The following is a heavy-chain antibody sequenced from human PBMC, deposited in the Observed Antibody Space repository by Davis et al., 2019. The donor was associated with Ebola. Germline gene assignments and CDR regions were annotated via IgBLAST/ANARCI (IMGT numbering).Heavy chain of an antibody. CDR3: ARGPSDDSSGYYLSPHYYGMDV. D-gene: IGHD3-22*01. J-gene: IGHJ6*02. CDR1: GFTFRDYY. V-gene: IGHV3-11*04. CDR2: ISTSGRTI. Sequence: GESLKTPCAAPGFTFRDYYMSWIRQAPGTGLEWVSYISTSGRTIYHAHSVKGRFTISRDNAKNSLYLQMNSLRAEDTAVYYCARGPSDDSSGYYLSPHYYGMDVWGQGTTVTVSS.